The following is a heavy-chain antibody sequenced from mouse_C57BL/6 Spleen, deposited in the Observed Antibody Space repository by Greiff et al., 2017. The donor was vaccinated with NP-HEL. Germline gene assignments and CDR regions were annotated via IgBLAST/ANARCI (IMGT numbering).Heavy chain of an antibody. J-gene: IGHJ3*01. CDR1: GYTFTSYW. V-gene: IGHV1-64*01. Sequence: VQLQQPGAELVKPGASVKLSCKASGYTFTSYWMHWVKQRPGQGLEWIGMIHPNSGSTNYNEKFKSKATLTVYKSSSTAYMQLSSLTSEDAAVYCGTREDTWSWFAYWGQGTLVTVSA. CDR3: TREDTWSWFAY. CDR2: IHPNSGST.